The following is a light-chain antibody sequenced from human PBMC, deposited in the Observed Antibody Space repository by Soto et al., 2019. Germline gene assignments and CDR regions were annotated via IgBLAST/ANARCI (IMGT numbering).Light chain of an antibody. Sequence: EISLTQSPYTLSLSPGERATLSCGASQTVSSNYLAWCQQRPGQAPRLVIYGASTRAAGIPDRFSGSGYGTDFNLTITRLEPEDSAVYFCQQYTGPPTTFGQGTRLEIK. V-gene: IGKV3-20*01. CDR1: QTVSSNY. CDR2: GAS. J-gene: IGKJ5*01. CDR3: QQYTGPPTT.